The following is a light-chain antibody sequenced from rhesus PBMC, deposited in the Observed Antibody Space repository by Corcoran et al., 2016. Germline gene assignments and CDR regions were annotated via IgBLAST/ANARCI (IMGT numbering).Light chain of an antibody. V-gene: IGKV3-53*02. CDR3: QKYSNSPWT. CDR1: QSVNSY. CDR2: GAS. J-gene: IGKJ1*01. Sequence: QVILTQSPATLSLSPGERATLSCRASQSVNSYLAWYQQKPGPAPKLLSYGASRRATGIPDRFSGSGSGTEFTLTISSLGPEDFAVYYCQKYSNSPWTFGQGTKVEIK.